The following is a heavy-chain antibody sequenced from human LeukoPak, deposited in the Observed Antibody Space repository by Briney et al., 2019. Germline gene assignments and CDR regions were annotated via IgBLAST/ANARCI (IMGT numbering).Heavy chain of an antibody. V-gene: IGHV3-48*04. CDR1: GVTFSSYS. Sequence: PGGSLRLSCAASGVTFSSYSMNWVRQAPGKGLEWVSYISSSSSTIYYADSLKGRFTISRDNAKNSLYLQMNTLRAEDTAVYYCASEYYYGSGSPVKGGQGTLVTVSS. J-gene: IGHJ4*02. CDR3: ASEYYYGSGSPVK. CDR2: ISSSSSTI. D-gene: IGHD3-10*01.